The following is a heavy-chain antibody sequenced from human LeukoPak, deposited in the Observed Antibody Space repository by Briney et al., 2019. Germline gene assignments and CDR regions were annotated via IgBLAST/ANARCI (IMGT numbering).Heavy chain of an antibody. J-gene: IGHJ4*02. D-gene: IGHD3-10*01. CDR3: AKDSSTLWFGEYYFDY. CDR1: GFTFSSYA. V-gene: IGHV3-23*01. Sequence: GGSLRLSCAASGFTFSSYAMSWVRQAPGKGLEWVSAISGSGGSTYYADSVKGRFTISRDNSKNTLYLQVNSLRAEDTAVYYCAKDSSTLWFGEYYFDYWGQGTLVTVSS. CDR2: ISGSGGST.